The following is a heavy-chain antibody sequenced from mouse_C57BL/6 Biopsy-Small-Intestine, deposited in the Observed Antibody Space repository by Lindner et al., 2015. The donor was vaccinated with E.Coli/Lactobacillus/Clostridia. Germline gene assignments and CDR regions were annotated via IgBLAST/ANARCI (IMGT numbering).Heavy chain of an antibody. CDR1: GGTFSSYA. D-gene: IGHD1-1*01. Sequence: CKASGGTFSSYAISWVRQAPGQGLEWMGGIIPIFGTANYAQKFQGRVTITADESTSTAYMELSSLRSEDTAVYYCARAYRGYSSGWYYYYGMDVWGQGTTVTVSS. CDR2: IIPIFGTA. J-gene: IGHJ1*01. CDR3: ARAYRGYSSGWYYYYGMDV. V-gene: IGHV1-81*01.